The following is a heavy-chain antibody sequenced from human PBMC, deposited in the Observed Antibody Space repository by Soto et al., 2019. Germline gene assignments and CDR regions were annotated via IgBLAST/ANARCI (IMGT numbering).Heavy chain of an antibody. CDR3: ARSRAAAGTDWFDP. V-gene: IGHV6-1*01. J-gene: IGHJ5*02. CDR2: TYYRSKWYN. Sequence: AQTLSLTCAISGYSVSRNSAAWNWIRQSPSRGLEWLGRTYYRSKWYNDYAVSVKSRITINPDTSKNQFSLQLNSVTPEDTAVYYCARSRAAAGTDWFDPWGQGTLVTVSS. D-gene: IGHD6-13*01. CDR1: GYSVSRNSAA.